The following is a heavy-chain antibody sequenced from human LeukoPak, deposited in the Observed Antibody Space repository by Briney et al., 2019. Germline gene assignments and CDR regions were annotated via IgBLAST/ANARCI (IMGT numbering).Heavy chain of an antibody. CDR2: ITGSGANT. D-gene: IGHD3-22*01. CDR3: YYYDSSGFYPQTKIDY. V-gene: IGHV3-23*01. CDR1: GFSFSTYS. Sequence: GGSLRLSCAGSGFSFSTYSMNWVRQAPGKGLEWVSGITGSGANTYYADSVKGRFTISRDNSKNTLYLRMNSLRAEDTAVYYCYYYDSSGFYPQTKIDYWGLGTLVTVSS. J-gene: IGHJ4*02.